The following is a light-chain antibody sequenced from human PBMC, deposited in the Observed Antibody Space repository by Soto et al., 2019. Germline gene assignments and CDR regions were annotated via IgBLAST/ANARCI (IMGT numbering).Light chain of an antibody. Sequence: EVVLTQSPGTLSLSPGERATVSCRASQSVSSRLAWYQQRPGQAPRLLISGASTRATVIPARFSGSGSGTEFTLTISSLQSEDFAVYYCQQYNDWPPITFGQGTRLEI. J-gene: IGKJ5*01. CDR3: QQYNDWPPIT. CDR2: GAS. CDR1: QSVSSR. V-gene: IGKV3-15*01.